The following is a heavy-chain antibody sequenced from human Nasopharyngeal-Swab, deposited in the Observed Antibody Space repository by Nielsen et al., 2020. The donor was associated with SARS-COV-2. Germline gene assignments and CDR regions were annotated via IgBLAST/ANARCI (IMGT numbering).Heavy chain of an antibody. CDR3: ARRSLGYYDSSGSAVHVPFDI. Sequence: SETLSLTCTVSGGSISSYYWSWIRQPPGKGLEWIGYIYYSGSTNYNPSLKNRVTISVNTSNNQFSLKLRSVTAADTAVYYCARRSLGYYDSSGSAVHVPFDIWGQGTMVTVSS. CDR2: IYYSGST. D-gene: IGHD3-22*01. V-gene: IGHV4-59*08. J-gene: IGHJ3*02. CDR1: GGSISSYY.